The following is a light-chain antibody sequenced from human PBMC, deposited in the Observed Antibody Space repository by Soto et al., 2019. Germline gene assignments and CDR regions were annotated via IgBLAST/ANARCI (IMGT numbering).Light chain of an antibody. CDR3: QQYGTPPWT. CDR1: QSVSSIY. J-gene: IGKJ1*01. V-gene: IGKV3-20*01. CDR2: GAS. Sequence: EIALTQSPGTLSLSPGERATLSCRASQSVSSIYLAWYQQKPGQAPRLLIYGASDRAPGIPDRFSGSGSGTDFALSISRLEPEDFAVYYCQQYGTPPWTFGEGTKVEI.